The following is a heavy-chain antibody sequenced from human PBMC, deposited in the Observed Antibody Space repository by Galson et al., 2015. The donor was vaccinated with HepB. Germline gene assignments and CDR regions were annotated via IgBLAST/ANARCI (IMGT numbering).Heavy chain of an antibody. Sequence: ESLSLTCTVSGGSVSSGCSYWSWLRQPPGKGLEWIGYTYYRGSTNYNPSLKSRVTISVDTSKHQFTLKLSSVTASDTAVYYCAGYVGVRDAFDTWGQGTMVTVSS. D-gene: IGHD2-8*01. V-gene: IGHV4-61*01. CDR2: TYYRGST. CDR1: GGSVSSGCSY. CDR3: AGYVGVRDAFDT. J-gene: IGHJ3*02.